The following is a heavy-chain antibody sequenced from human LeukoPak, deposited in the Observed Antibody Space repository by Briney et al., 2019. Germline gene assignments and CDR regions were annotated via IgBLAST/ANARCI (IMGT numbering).Heavy chain of an antibody. CDR2: IYYSGST. J-gene: IGHJ5*02. D-gene: IGHD2-15*01. Sequence: SQTLSLTCTVSGGSLSSGDYYWSWIRQPPGKGLEWIGYIYYSGSTYYNPSLKSRVTISVDTSKNQFSLKLSSVTAADTAVCYCARDGNCSGGSCYSLGLFDPWGQGTLVTVSS. CDR3: ARDGNCSGGSCYSLGLFDP. V-gene: IGHV4-30-4*01. CDR1: GGSLSSGDYY.